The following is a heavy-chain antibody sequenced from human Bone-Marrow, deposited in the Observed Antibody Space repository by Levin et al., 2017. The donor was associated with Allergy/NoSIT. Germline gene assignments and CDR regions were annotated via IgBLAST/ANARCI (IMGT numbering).Heavy chain of an antibody. Sequence: GESLKISCTASGFTFGDYAMSWFRQAPGKGLEWVGFIRSKAYGGTTEYAASVKGRFTISRDDSKSIAYLQMNSLKTEDTAVYYCTRGAGDYYGSGSYYNPTSTDPFDYWGQGTLVTVSS. CDR1: GFTFGDYA. J-gene: IGHJ4*02. D-gene: IGHD3-10*01. CDR2: IRSKAYGGTT. V-gene: IGHV3-49*03. CDR3: TRGAGDYYGSGSYYNPTSTDPFDY.